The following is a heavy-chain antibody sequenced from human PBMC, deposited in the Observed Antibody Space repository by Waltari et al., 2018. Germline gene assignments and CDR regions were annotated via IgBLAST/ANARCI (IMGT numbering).Heavy chain of an antibody. J-gene: IGHJ4*02. CDR1: GYTFTGYY. Sequence: QVQLVQSGAEVKKPGASVKVSCKASGYTFTGYYMHWVRQAPGQGLEWMGRINPNSGGTNYSQKVQGRVTMTRDTSISTAYMELSRLRSDDTAVYYCARVPFVEERFLEWLSPHFDYWGQGTLVTVSS. D-gene: IGHD3-3*01. V-gene: IGHV1-2*06. CDR2: INPNSGGT. CDR3: ARVPFVEERFLEWLSPHFDY.